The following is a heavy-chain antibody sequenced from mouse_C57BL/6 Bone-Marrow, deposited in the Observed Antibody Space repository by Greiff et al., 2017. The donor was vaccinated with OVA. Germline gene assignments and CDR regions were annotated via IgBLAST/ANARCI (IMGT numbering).Heavy chain of an antibody. V-gene: IGHV7-3*01. CDR2: IRNKANGYTT. D-gene: IGHD1-1*02. CDR3: ARYGVLWGYFDV. CDR1: GFTFTDYY. Sequence: EVKVEESGGGLVQPGGSLSLSCAASGFTFTDYYMSWVRQPPGKALEWLGFIRNKANGYTTEYSASVKGRFTISRDNSQSILYLQMNALRAEDSATYYCARYGVLWGYFDVWGTGTTVTVSS. J-gene: IGHJ1*03.